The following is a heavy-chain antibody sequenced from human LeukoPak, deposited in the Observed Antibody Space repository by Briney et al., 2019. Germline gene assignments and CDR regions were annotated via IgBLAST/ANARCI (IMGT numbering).Heavy chain of an antibody. CDR3: AKVKSRPWGSAFDGFDI. D-gene: IGHD7-27*01. CDR1: GFTFESYA. Sequence: GGSLRLSCAASGFTFESYAMSWVRQAPGKGREWVSTVSRSGDNTYYADPVKGRFTISRDNLKKTLYMQMNSLRAEDTAVYYCAKVKSRPWGSAFDGFDIWGQGTMVTVSS. V-gene: IGHV3-23*01. J-gene: IGHJ3*02. CDR2: VSRSGDNT.